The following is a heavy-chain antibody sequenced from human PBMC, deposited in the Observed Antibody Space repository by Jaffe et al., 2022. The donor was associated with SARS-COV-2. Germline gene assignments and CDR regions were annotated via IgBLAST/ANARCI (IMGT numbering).Heavy chain of an antibody. J-gene: IGHJ4*02. CDR2: ISGSGGTT. CDR3: ARRGPAGTPIDY. V-gene: IGHV3-23*01. CDR1: GFTFSNYA. D-gene: IGHD2-2*01. Sequence: EVQLLESGGGLVQPGGSLRLSCAASGFTFSNYAMSWVRQAPGKGLEWVSGISGSGGTTYYADPVKGRFTISRDNSKNTLYLQMNSLRAEDTALYHCARRGPAGTPIDYWGQGTLVTVSS.